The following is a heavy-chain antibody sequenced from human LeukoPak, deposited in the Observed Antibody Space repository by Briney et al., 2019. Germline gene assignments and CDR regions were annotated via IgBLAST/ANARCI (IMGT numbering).Heavy chain of an antibody. J-gene: IGHJ4*02. CDR3: AKDMSYSGSSLDY. CDR2: ISWNSGSI. D-gene: IGHD1-26*01. CDR1: GFTFDDYA. V-gene: IGHV3-9*01. Sequence: GRSLRLSCAASGFTFDDYAMHWVRQAPGKGLEWVSGISWNSGSIGYVDSVKGRFTISRDHAKNSLYLQMNSLRAEDTALYYCAKDMSYSGSSLDYWGQGTLVTVSS.